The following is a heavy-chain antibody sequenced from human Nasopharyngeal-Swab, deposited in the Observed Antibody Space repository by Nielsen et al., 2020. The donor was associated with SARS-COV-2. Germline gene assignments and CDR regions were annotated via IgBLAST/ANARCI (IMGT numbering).Heavy chain of an antibody. D-gene: IGHD1-26*01. CDR1: GFTVGNNY. V-gene: IGHV3-53*01. J-gene: IGHJ5*02. Sequence: GESLKISCAASGFTVGNNYMTWVRQAPGKGLQWVSVIYSGGSTYYADSVKGRFTVSRDNAKNSLYLQMNSLTPEDTAMYYCARDAGWGGKYGSNWFDPWGQGILVTVSS. CDR3: ARDAGWGGKYGSNWFDP. CDR2: IYSGGST.